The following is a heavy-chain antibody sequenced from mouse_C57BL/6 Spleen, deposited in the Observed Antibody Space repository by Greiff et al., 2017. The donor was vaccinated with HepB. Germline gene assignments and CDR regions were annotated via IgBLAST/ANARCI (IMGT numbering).Heavy chain of an antibody. J-gene: IGHJ3*01. CDR2: IDPDNGDT. CDR3: TFTTGFAY. V-gene: IGHV14-4*01. CDR1: GFNIKDDY. Sequence: VQLQQSGAELVRPGASVKLSCTASGFNIKDDYMHWVKQRPEQGLEWIGWIDPDNGDTEYASKFQGKATITADTSSNTAYLQLSSLTSEDTAVYYCTFTTGFAYWGQGTLVTVSA. D-gene: IGHD2-12*01.